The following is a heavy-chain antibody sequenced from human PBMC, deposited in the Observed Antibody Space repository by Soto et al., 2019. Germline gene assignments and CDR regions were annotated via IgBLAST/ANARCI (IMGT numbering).Heavy chain of an antibody. J-gene: IGHJ5*02. CDR1: GGSISSGGYS. CDR3: ARVNAGTYDP. D-gene: IGHD2-21*01. Sequence: ASETLSLTCAVSGGSISSGGYSWSWIQQPPGKGLGGIGYIYHSGSTYYNPSLKSRVTISVDRSKNQFSLKLNSVTAADTAVYYCARVNAGTYDPWGQGTLVTVSS. CDR2: IYHSGST. V-gene: IGHV4-30-2*01.